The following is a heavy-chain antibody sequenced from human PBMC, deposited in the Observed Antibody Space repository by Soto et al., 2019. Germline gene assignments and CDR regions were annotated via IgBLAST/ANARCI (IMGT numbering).Heavy chain of an antibody. Sequence: GGSLRLSCAASGFTFSSYAMHWVRQAPGKGLEWVAVISYDGSNKYYADSVKGRFTISRDNSKNTLYLQMNSLRAEDTAVYYCARAPPPSVAGTPIGDGIDYWGQGTLVTVSS. V-gene: IGHV3-30-3*01. CDR3: ARAPPPSVAGTPIGDGIDY. CDR1: GFTFSSYA. J-gene: IGHJ4*02. CDR2: ISYDGSNK. D-gene: IGHD6-19*01.